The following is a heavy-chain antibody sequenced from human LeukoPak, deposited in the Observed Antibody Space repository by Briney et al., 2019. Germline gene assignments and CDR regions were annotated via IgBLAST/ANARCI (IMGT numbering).Heavy chain of an antibody. CDR3: AADLHYDRSGR. D-gene: IGHD3-22*01. CDR2: IVVGSGNT. J-gene: IGHJ4*02. Sequence: SVKGSCKASGFTFTSSAVQWVRQARGQRLEWIGWIVVGSGNTNYAQKFRERVTITRDMSTRTAYMELSSLRSEDTAVYYCAADLHYDRSGRWGQGTLATVSS. CDR1: GFTFTSSA. V-gene: IGHV1-58*01.